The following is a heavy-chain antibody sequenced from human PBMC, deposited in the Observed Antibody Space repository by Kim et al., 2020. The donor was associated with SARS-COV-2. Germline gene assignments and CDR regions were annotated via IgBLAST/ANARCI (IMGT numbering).Heavy chain of an antibody. J-gene: IGHJ3*02. CDR3: ASIYDSSGYSYAFDI. D-gene: IGHD3-22*01. CDR1: GFTFSSYA. CDR2: ISYDGSNK. V-gene: IGHV3-30*04. Sequence: GGSLRHSCAASGFTFSSYAMHWVRQAPGKGLEWVAVISYDGSNKYYADSVKGRFTISRDNSKNTLYLQMNSLRAEDTAVYYCASIYDSSGYSYAFDIWG.